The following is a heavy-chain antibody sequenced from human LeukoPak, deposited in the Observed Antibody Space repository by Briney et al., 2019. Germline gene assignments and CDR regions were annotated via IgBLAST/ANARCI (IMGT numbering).Heavy chain of an antibody. J-gene: IGHJ4*02. Sequence: ASVKVSCKASGYTFTSYYMHWVRQAPGQGLEWMGIINPSGGSTSYAQKFQGRVTMTRDTSTSTVYMELSSLRSEDTAVYYCARDSVSSAAGTQFFDYWGQGTLVTVSS. CDR2: INPSGGST. CDR3: ARDSVSSAAGTQFFDY. D-gene: IGHD6-13*01. V-gene: IGHV1-46*01. CDR1: GYTFTSYY.